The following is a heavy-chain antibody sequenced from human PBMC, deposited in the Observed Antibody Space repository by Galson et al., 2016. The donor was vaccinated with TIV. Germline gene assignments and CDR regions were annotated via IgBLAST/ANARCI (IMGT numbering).Heavy chain of an antibody. CDR3: ARDRGGSGDFDY. Sequence: SVKVSCKASGYILASHVMHWVRQAPGQRPEWMGWINVGNGDRKYSQRLQGRVTLSGDTSANTDFMELSSLRFEDTATYYCARDRGGSGDFDYWGQGTLVTVSS. J-gene: IGHJ4*02. D-gene: IGHD3-16*01. CDR2: INVGNGDR. CDR1: GYILASHV. V-gene: IGHV1-3*01.